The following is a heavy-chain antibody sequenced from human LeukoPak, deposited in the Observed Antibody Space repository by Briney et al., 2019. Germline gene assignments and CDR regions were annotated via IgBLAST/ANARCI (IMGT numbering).Heavy chain of an antibody. J-gene: IGHJ4*02. CDR2: IKAKAHGGTI. V-gene: IGHV3-15*01. D-gene: IGHD1-26*01. Sequence: GGSLRLSCAASGFTFINAWMAWVRQAPGKGLEWVGRIKAKAHGGTIEYAAPVKGRFTISRDDSKNTLYLQMNGLKTEDTAVYYCTTDGVGVEGATYDNWGQGTLVSVSS. CDR1: GFTFINAW. CDR3: TTDGVGVEGATYDN.